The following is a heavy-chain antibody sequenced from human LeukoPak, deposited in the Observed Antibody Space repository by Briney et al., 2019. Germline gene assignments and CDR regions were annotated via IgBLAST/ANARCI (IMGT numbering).Heavy chain of an antibody. CDR1: GFTFSSYA. D-gene: IGHD2-15*01. CDR2: ISYDGSNK. J-gene: IGHJ1*01. Sequence: GGSLRVSCAASGFTFSSYAMHWVRQAPGKGLEWVAVISYDGSNKYYADSVKGRFTISRDNSKNTLYLQMNSLRAEDTAVYYCARGSPYCSGGSCYFEYFQHWGQGTLVTVSS. V-gene: IGHV3-30-3*01. CDR3: ARGSPYCSGGSCYFEYFQH.